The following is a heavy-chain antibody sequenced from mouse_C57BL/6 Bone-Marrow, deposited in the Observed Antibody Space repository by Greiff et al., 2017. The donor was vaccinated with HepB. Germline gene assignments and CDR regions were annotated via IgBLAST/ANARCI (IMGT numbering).Heavy chain of an antibody. D-gene: IGHD1-1*01. CDR3: ARGPYYGSPMDY. Sequence: VKQSCKASGYTFTSYWMQWVKQRPGQGLEWIGEIDPSDSYTNYNQKFKGKATLTVDTSSSTAYMQLSSLTSEDSAVYYCARGPYYGSPMDYWGQGTSVTVSS. V-gene: IGHV1-50*01. CDR1: GYTFTSYW. CDR2: IDPSDSYT. J-gene: IGHJ4*01.